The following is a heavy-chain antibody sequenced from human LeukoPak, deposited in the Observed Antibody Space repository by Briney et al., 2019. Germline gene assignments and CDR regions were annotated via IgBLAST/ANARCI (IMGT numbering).Heavy chain of an antibody. CDR1: GYTFTGYY. D-gene: IGHD3-22*01. Sequence: GSVKVSCEASGYTFTGYYLHWVRQAPGQGLEWMGWINPNSGGTNFAQKFQGRVTMTRDTSISTAYMELSRLRSDDTAVYYCARALYYYDSSGYTDYWGQGTLVTVSS. CDR3: ARALYYYDSSGYTDY. J-gene: IGHJ4*02. CDR2: INPNSGGT. V-gene: IGHV1-2*02.